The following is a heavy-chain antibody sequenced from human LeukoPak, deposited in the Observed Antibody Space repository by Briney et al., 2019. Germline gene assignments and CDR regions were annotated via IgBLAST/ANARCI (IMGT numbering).Heavy chain of an antibody. V-gene: IGHV3-21*01. CDR2: ISSSSSYI. J-gene: IGHJ4*02. D-gene: IGHD7-27*01. CDR3: ARDLVELGLTNWGSPRPFDY. Sequence: PGGSLRLSCAASGFTFSSYSMNWVRQAPGKGLEWVSSISSSSSYIYYADSVKGRFTISRDNAKNSLYLQMNSLRAEDTAVYYCARDLVELGLTNWGSPRPFDYWGQGTLVTVSS. CDR1: GFTFSSYS.